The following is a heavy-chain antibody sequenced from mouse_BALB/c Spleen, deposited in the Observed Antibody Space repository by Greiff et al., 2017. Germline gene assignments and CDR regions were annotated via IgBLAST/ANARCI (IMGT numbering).Heavy chain of an antibody. J-gene: IGHJ3*01. CDR2: INSNGGST. Sequence: EVQVVESGGGLVQPGGSLKLSCAASGFTFSSYGMSWVRQTPDKRLELVATINSNGGSTYYPDSVKGRFTISRDNAKNTLYLQMSSLKSEDTAMYYCARGGTGAWFADWGQGTLVTVSA. CDR3: ARGGTGAWFAD. CDR1: GFTFSSYG. D-gene: IGHD2-14*01. V-gene: IGHV5-6-3*01.